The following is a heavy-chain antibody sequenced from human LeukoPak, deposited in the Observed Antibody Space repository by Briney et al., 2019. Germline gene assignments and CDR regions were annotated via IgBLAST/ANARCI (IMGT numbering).Heavy chain of an antibody. CDR1: GDSISSGDFY. CDR2: IYYSGST. D-gene: IGHD3-10*01. J-gene: IGHJ5*02. CDR3: ARGQGYYGPGSLLGGIWFDP. V-gene: IGHV4-30-4*01. Sequence: SSQTLSLTCTVSGDSISSGDFYWSWIRQPPGKGLEWIGYIYYSGSTYYNPSLKSRVTISVDTSKNQFSLKLSSVTAADTAVYYCARGQGYYGPGSLLGGIWFDPWGQGTLVTVSS.